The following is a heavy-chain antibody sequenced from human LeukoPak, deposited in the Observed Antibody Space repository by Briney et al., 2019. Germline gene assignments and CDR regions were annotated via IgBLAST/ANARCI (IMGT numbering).Heavy chain of an antibody. CDR2: ISYDGTNK. V-gene: IGHV3-30*18. D-gene: IGHD6-13*01. J-gene: IGHJ6*02. CDR3: AKENEQQLERYYYYYGMDV. CDR1: GFTFSSYA. Sequence: GGSLRLSCAASGFTFSSYAMSWVRQAPGKGLEWVAVISYDGTNKYYADSVKGRFTISRDNSKNTLYLQMNSLRAEDTAVYYCAKENEQQLERYYYYYGMDVWGQGTTVTVSS.